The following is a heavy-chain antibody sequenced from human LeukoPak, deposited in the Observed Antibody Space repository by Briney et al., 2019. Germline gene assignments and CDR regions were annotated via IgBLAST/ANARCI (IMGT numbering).Heavy chain of an antibody. Sequence: SETLSLTCTVSGGSITSNNYYCGWIRQPPGKGLEWIASINYIGSTYYNPSLKSRLTTSVDTSKNQFSLKLSSVTAADTAVYYCARLGCTNGVCYSRDAFDIWGQGTMVTVSS. CDR3: ARLGCTNGVCYSRDAFDI. CDR2: INYIGST. J-gene: IGHJ3*02. CDR1: GGSITSNNYY. V-gene: IGHV4-39*07. D-gene: IGHD2-8*01.